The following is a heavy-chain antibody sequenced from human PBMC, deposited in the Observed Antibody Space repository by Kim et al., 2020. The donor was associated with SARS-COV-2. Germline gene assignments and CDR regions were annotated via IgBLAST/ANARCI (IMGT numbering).Heavy chain of an antibody. J-gene: IGHJ6*03. CDR1: GGSISSYY. CDR2: IYYSGST. CDR3: ARSPSMVLYYYMDV. D-gene: IGHD3-10*01. Sequence: SETLSLTCTVSGGSISSYYWSWIRQPPGKGLEWIGYIYYSGSTNYNPSLKSRVTISVDTSKNQFSLKLSSVTAADTAVYYCARSPSMVLYYYMDVWGKGTTVTVSS. V-gene: IGHV4-59*01.